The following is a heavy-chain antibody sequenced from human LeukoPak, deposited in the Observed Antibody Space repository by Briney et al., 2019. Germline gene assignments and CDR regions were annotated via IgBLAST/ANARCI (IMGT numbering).Heavy chain of an antibody. CDR3: AGGGIVGATTYDY. CDR2: IYYSGST. V-gene: IGHV4-31*03. J-gene: IGHJ4*02. Sequence: SETLSLTCTVSGGSISSGGYYWSWIRQHPGKGLEWIGYIYYSGSTYYNPSLKSRVTISVDTSKNQFSLKLSSVTAADTAVYYCAGGGIVGATTYDYWGQGTLVTVSS. CDR1: GGSISSGGYY. D-gene: IGHD1-26*01.